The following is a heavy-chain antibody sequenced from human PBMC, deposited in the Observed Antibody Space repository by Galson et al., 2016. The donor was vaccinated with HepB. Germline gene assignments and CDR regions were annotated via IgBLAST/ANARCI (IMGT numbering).Heavy chain of an antibody. J-gene: IGHJ4*02. V-gene: IGHV3-23*01. Sequence: SLRLSCAASGFTFSSYAMSWVRQAPGKGLEWVSVISGSGAYTDYADSVKGRFSISRDNSKNTVYLQMDSLRVEDTAVYYCAKDYGGIPFDYWGQGTLVTVSS. CDR2: ISGSGAYT. CDR1: GFTFSSYA. D-gene: IGHD3-16*01. CDR3: AKDYGGIPFDY.